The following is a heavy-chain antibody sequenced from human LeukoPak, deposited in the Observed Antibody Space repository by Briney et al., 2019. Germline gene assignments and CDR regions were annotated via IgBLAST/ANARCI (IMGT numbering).Heavy chain of an antibody. CDR3: AKGETYYYDSSGSKPFDY. CDR2: IRYDGSNK. J-gene: IGHJ4*02. D-gene: IGHD3-22*01. Sequence: GGSLRLSCAASGFTFSSYAMHWVRQAPGKGLEWVAFIRYDGSNKYYADSVKGRFTISRDNSKNTLYLQMNSLRAEDTAVYYCAKGETYYYDSSGSKPFDYWGQGTLVTVSS. V-gene: IGHV3-30*02. CDR1: GFTFSSYA.